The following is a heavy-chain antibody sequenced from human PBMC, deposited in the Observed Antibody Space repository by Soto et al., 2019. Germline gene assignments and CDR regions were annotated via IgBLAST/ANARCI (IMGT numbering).Heavy chain of an antibody. CDR3: ARDRPSGYYGSGSYYKPPGIRNDY. Sequence: AAGQVCCKASGCTFTSYGISWLRQAPGQGLEWMGWISAYNGNTNYAQKLQGRVTMTTDTSTSTAYMELRSLRSDDTAVYYCARDRPSGYYGSGSYYKPPGIRNDYWGQGTLVTVSS. CDR2: ISAYNGNT. D-gene: IGHD3-10*01. J-gene: IGHJ4*02. CDR1: GCTFTSYG. V-gene: IGHV1-18*04.